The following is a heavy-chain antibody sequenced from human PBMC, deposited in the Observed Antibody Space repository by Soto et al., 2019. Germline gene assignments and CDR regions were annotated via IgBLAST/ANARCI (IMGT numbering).Heavy chain of an antibody. CDR1: GFTFSSYA. D-gene: IGHD6-13*01. CDR3: ARDHSRKPYFDY. J-gene: IGHJ4*02. CDR2: ISYDGSNK. Sequence: SLRLSCAASGFTFSSYAMHWVRQAPGKGLEWVAVISYDGSNKYYADSVKGRFTISRDNSKNTLYLQMNSLRAEDTAVYYCARDHSRKPYFDYWGQGTLVTVS. V-gene: IGHV3-30-3*01.